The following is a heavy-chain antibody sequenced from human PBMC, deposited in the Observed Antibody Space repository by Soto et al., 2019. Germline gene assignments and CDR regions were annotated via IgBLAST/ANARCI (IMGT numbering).Heavy chain of an antibody. V-gene: IGHV4-34*01. J-gene: IGHJ2*01. CDR2: INHSGST. D-gene: IGHD3-9*01. Sequence: SETLSLTCAVYGGSFSGYYWSWIRQPPGKGLEWIGEINHSGSTNYNPSLKSRVTISVDTSKNQFSLKLSSATAADTAVYYCARVTAGDYDILTGYYKENWYFDLWGRGTLVTVS. CDR3: ARVTAGDYDILTGYYKENWYFDL. CDR1: GGSFSGYY.